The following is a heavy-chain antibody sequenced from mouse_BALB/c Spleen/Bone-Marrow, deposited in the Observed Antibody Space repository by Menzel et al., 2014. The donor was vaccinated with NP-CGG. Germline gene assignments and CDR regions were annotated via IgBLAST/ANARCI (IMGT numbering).Heavy chain of an antibody. J-gene: IGHJ1*01. CDR2: IDPANGNT. D-gene: IGHD2-14*01. Sequence: EVQLQQSGAELVKPGASVKLSCTASGFNIKDTYMHWVKQRPEQGLEWIGRIDPANGNTKYDPKFQGKATITADTSSNTAYLQLSNLTSEDTAVYYCASYRYGWYFDVWGAGTTVTVSS. V-gene: IGHV14-3*02. CDR1: GFNIKDTY. CDR3: ASYRYGWYFDV.